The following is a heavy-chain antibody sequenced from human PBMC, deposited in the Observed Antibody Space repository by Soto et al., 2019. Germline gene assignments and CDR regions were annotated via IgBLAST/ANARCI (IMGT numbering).Heavy chain of an antibody. CDR1: GYTFTSYA. V-gene: IGHV1-69*13. D-gene: IGHD3-3*01. CDR3: AGNFWSGYYASYYYYYGMDV. Sequence: SVKVSCKASGYTFTSYAMHWVRQAPGQRLEWMGWIIPIFGTANYAQKFQGRVTITADESTSTAYMELSSLRSEDTAVYYCAGNFWSGYYASYYYYYGMDVWGQGTTVTVSS. J-gene: IGHJ6*02. CDR2: IIPIFGTA.